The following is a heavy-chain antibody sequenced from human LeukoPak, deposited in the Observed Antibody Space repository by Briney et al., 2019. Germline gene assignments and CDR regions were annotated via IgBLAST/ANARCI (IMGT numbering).Heavy chain of an antibody. CDR3: ARDGGFRFDY. Sequence: AGGSLRLSCVASGFTFSDYWMSWVRQAPGKGLEWVANIKQDGSEKYYVDSVKGRFTISRDNAKNSLYLQMNSLRAEDTAVYYCARDGGFRFDYWGQGTLVTVSS. D-gene: IGHD3-16*01. J-gene: IGHJ4*02. V-gene: IGHV3-7*01. CDR1: GFTFSDYW. CDR2: IKQDGSEK.